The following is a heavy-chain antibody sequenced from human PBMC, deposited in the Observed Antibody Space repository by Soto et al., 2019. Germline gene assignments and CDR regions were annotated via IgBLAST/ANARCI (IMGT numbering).Heavy chain of an antibody. Sequence: QITLKESGPTLVKPTQTLTLTCTFSGFSLSTSGVGVAWIRQPPGKALEWLALIYWDDGKRYSPSLKTRLNIPKDTSKTQVVLTLTNVDPVDTATYYCAHSPAYDISTGYYPFDYWGQGSLVTVSS. CDR3: AHSPAYDISTGYYPFDY. CDR2: IYWDDGK. V-gene: IGHV2-5*02. CDR1: GFSLSTSGVG. D-gene: IGHD3-9*01. J-gene: IGHJ4*02.